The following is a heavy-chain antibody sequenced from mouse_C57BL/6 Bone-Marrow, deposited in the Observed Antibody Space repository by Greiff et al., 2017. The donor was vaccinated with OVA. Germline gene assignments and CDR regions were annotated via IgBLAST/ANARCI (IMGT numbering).Heavy chain of an antibody. CDR2: IYPGSGNT. J-gene: IGHJ2*01. CDR3: ARGDY. V-gene: IGHV1-76*01. Sequence: VQLQQSGAELVRPGASVKLSCKASGYTFTDYYINWVKQRPGQGLEWIARIYPGSGNTYYNEKFEGKATLTAEKSSSTAYMQLSSLTSEDSAVYFCARGDYWGQGTTLTVSS. CDR1: GYTFTDYY.